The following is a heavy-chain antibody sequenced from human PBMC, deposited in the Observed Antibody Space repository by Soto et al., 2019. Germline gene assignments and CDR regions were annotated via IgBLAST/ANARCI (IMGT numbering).Heavy chain of an antibody. J-gene: IGHJ4*02. Sequence: GGSLRLSCAASGFTFSSYAMSWVRQAPGTGLEWVSAISGSGASTYYADSVKGRFTISRDNSKNTLYLQMNSLRAEDTAVYYCAHFDWFIDYWGQGTLVTVSS. CDR3: AHFDWFIDY. CDR2: ISGSGAST. D-gene: IGHD3-9*01. V-gene: IGHV3-23*01. CDR1: GFTFSSYA.